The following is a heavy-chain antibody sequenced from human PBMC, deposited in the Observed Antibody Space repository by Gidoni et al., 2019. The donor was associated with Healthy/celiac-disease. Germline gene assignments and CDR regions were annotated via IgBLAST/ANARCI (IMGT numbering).Heavy chain of an antibody. CDR2: ISGSGGST. CDR1: GFTFSSYA. J-gene: IGHJ4*02. CDR3: AKDRVIAARGRVYGYFDY. Sequence: EVQLLESGGGLVQPGGSLRLSCAASGFTFSSYAMSWVRQAPGKGLECVSAISGSGGSTYYADSVKGRFTISRDNSKNTLYLQMNSLRAEDTAVYYCAKDRVIAARGRVYGYFDYWGQGTLVTVSS. V-gene: IGHV3-23*01. D-gene: IGHD6-6*01.